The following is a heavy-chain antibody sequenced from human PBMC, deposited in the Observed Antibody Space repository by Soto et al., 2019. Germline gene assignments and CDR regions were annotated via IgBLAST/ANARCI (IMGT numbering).Heavy chain of an antibody. CDR3: ARELVYAFRYYYYGMDV. CDR1: GFTFSSYG. CDR2: IWYDGSNK. D-gene: IGHD2-8*01. J-gene: IGHJ6*02. Sequence: GGSLRLSCAASGFTFSSYGMHWVRQAPGKGLEWVAVIWYDGSNKYYADSVKGRFTISRDNSKNTLYLQMNSLRAEDTAVYYCARELVYAFRYYYYGMDVWGQGTTVTVSS. V-gene: IGHV3-33*01.